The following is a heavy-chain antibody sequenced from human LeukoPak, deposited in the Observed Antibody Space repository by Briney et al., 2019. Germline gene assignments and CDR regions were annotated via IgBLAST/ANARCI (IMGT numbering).Heavy chain of an antibody. CDR1: GFTFTGSA. J-gene: IGHJ4*02. V-gene: IGHV3-23*01. Sequence: GGSLRLSCAASGFTFTGSALSWVRQAPGKGLEWVSAVSGNGGTTYYADSVKGRFTISRDNAKNSLYLQMNSLRAEDTALYYCAKVITPITAAGTNFDYWGQETLATVSS. CDR3: AKVITPITAAGTNFDY. CDR2: VSGNGGTT. D-gene: IGHD6-13*01.